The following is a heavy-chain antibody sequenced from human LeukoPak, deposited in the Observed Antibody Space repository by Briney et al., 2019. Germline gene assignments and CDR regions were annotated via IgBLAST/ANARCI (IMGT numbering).Heavy chain of an antibody. CDR2: INPNGGGT. V-gene: IGHV1-2*06. CDR1: GYTFTGYY. Sequence: VASVKVSCKASGYTFTGYYMHWVRQAPGQGLEWMGRINPNGGGTNYAQKFQGRVTMTRDTSISTAYMELSRLRSDDTAVYYCARTRRRYYYDSSGYYDLGYWGQGTLVTVSS. D-gene: IGHD3-22*01. CDR3: ARTRRRYYYDSSGYYDLGY. J-gene: IGHJ4*02.